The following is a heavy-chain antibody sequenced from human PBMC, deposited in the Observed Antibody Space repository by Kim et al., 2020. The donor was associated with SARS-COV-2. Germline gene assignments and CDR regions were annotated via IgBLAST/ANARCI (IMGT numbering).Heavy chain of an antibody. CDR2: IYYSGST. CDR3: AGQAQMSYYYGSGSYS. J-gene: IGHJ5*02. D-gene: IGHD3-10*01. CDR1: GGSISSSSYY. Sequence: SETLSLTCTVSGGSISSSSYYWGWIRQPPGKGLEWIGSIYYSGSTYYNPSLKSRVTISVDTSKNQFSLKLSSVTAADTAVYYCAGQAQMSYYYGSGSYSWGQGNLVSVSS. V-gene: IGHV4-39*01.